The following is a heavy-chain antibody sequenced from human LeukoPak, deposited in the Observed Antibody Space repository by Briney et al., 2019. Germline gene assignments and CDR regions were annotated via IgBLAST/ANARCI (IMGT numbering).Heavy chain of an antibody. D-gene: IGHD4/OR15-4a*01. Sequence: PGGSLRLSCTASGFTFGDYVMSWFRQAPGKGLEWVSFIYSDNTYYSDSVKGRFTISRDNSKNTLYLQMNSLRAEDTAVYYCARRAGAYSHPYDYWGQGTLVTVSS. CDR2: IYSDNT. V-gene: IGHV3-53*01. CDR1: GFTFGDYV. J-gene: IGHJ4*02. CDR3: ARRAGAYSHPYDY.